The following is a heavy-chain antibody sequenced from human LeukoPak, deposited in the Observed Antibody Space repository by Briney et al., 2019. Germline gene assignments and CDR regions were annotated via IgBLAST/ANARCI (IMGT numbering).Heavy chain of an antibody. CDR3: VGGAPNWGFDY. Sequence: ASVTVSFTASRYTFSSYDFNWVRQATGQGLEWMGWMNPNSGNTGYAQNFQGRVTMTRDTSISTAYMELTSLRSEDTAVYYCVGGAPNWGFDYWGQGTLVIVSS. V-gene: IGHV1-8*01. CDR1: RYTFSSYD. CDR2: MNPNSGNT. J-gene: IGHJ4*02. D-gene: IGHD7-27*01.